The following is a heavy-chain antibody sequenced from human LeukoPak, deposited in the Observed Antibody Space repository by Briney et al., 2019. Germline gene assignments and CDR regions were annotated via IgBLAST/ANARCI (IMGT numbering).Heavy chain of an antibody. D-gene: IGHD3-22*01. CDR2: ISAYNGNT. CDR3: ARWQYYYETRGAFDI. V-gene: IGHV1-18*04. Sequence: ASVKVSCKASGYTFTAYYLHWVRQAPGQGLEWMGWISAYNGNTNYAQKLQGRVTMTTDTSTSTAYMELRSLRSDDTAVYYCARWQYYYETRGAFDIWGQGTMVTVSS. CDR1: GYTFTAYY. J-gene: IGHJ3*02.